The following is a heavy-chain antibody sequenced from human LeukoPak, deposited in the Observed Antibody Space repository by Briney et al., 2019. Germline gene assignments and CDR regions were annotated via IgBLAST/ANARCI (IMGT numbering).Heavy chain of an antibody. D-gene: IGHD2-8*02. Sequence: GSLRLSCTASGFTFGDYAMTWVRQPPGKGLEWVSSIFPSGGEIHYADSVRGRFTISRDNSKSTLSLQMNSLRAEDTAIYYCATYRQVLLPFESWGQGTLVTVSS. V-gene: IGHV3-23*01. CDR1: GFTFGDYA. CDR3: ATYRQVLLPFES. J-gene: IGHJ4*02. CDR2: IFPSGGEI.